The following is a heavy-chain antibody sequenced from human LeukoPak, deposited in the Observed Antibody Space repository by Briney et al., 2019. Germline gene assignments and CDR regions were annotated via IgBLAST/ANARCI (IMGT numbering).Heavy chain of an antibody. V-gene: IGHV4-59*08. CDR1: GGSISSYY. CDR3: ARQAPRYSYGYSSCRWFDP. Sequence: SETLSLTCTVSGGSISSYYWSWIRQPPGKGLEWIGYIYYSGSTNYNPSLKSRVTISVDTSKNQSSLKLSSVTAADTAVYYCARQAPRYSYGYSSCRWFDPWGQGTLVTVSS. D-gene: IGHD5-18*01. J-gene: IGHJ5*02. CDR2: IYYSGST.